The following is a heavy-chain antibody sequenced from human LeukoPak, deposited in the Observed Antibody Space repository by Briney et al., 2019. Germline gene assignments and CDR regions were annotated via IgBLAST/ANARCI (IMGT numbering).Heavy chain of an antibody. V-gene: IGHV3-30-3*01. CDR1: GFTFSSYG. D-gene: IGHD2-15*01. Sequence: PGGSLRLSCAASGFTFSSYGMHWVRQAPGKGLEWVAVISYDGSNKYYADSVEGRFTISRDNSKNMLYLQMNSLRAEDTAVYYCARDTYCSGGSCPASEFDPWGQGTLVTVSS. J-gene: IGHJ5*02. CDR3: ARDTYCSGGSCPASEFDP. CDR2: ISYDGSNK.